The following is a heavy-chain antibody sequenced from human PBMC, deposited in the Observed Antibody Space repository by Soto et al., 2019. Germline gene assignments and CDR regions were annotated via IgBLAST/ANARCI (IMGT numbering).Heavy chain of an antibody. J-gene: IGHJ3*02. CDR1: GGSISSGGYS. D-gene: IGHD3-16*01. CDR3: ARAGRKGATDGAFDI. CDR2: IYHSGST. Sequence: QLQLQESGSGLVKPSQTLSLTCAVSGGSISSGGYSWSWIRQPPGKGLEWIGYIYHSGSTYYNPSLKSRVPISGDRSKNQFSLKLSSVTAADTAVYYCARAGRKGATDGAFDIWGQGTMVTVSS. V-gene: IGHV4-30-2*01.